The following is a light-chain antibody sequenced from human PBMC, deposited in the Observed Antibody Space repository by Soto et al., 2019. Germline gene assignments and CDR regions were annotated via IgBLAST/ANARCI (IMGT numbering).Light chain of an antibody. Sequence: DIQMTQSPSAMSASVGDRVTITCRASQGISNYLAWFQQKPGKAPKLLIYDASSLESGVPSRFSGSGSGTEFTLTINSLQADDFATYYCQQHNSFSITFGQGTKVDIK. V-gene: IGKV1-17*03. CDR2: DAS. CDR1: QGISNY. J-gene: IGKJ1*01. CDR3: QQHNSFSIT.